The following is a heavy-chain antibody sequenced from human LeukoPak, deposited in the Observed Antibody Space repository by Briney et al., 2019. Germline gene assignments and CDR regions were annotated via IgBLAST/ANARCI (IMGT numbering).Heavy chain of an antibody. CDR3: ARPAGRRTTSTYFDY. D-gene: IGHD1-1*01. CDR2: INPNSGGT. CDR1: GYTFTGYY. Sequence: ASVKVSCKASGYTFTGYYMHWVRQAPGQGLEWMGWINPNSGGTNYAQKFQGRVTMTRDTSISTAYMELSRLRSDDTAVYYCARPAGRRTTSTYFDYWGQGTLVTVSS. J-gene: IGHJ4*02. V-gene: IGHV1-2*02.